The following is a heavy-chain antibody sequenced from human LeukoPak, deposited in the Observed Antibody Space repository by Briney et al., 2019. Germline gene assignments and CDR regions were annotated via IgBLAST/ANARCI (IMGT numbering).Heavy chain of an antibody. CDR3: AGTRGYSYGLDY. CDR1: GFTFSSYA. CDR2: ISYDGSNK. D-gene: IGHD5-18*01. Sequence: PGGSLRLSCAASGFTFSSYAMHWVRQAPGKGLEWVAVISYDGSNKYYADSVKGRFTISRDNSKNTLYLQMNSLRAEDTAVYYCAGTRGYSYGLDYWGQGTLVTVSS. V-gene: IGHV3-30-3*01. J-gene: IGHJ4*02.